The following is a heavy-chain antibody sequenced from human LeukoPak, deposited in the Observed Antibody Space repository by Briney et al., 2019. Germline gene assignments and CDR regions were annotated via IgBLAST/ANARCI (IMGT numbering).Heavy chain of an antibody. Sequence: GGSLRLSCAPSGFTLSSYWMSWLPQAPGKGREWVANIKQDGSEKYYVDSVKGRFTTSRDNAKNSLYLQMNSLRAEDTAVYYCASPMVRGVITAYWGQGTLVTVSS. CDR2: IKQDGSEK. CDR3: ASPMVRGVITAY. CDR1: GFTLSSYW. J-gene: IGHJ4*02. D-gene: IGHD3-10*01. V-gene: IGHV3-7*01.